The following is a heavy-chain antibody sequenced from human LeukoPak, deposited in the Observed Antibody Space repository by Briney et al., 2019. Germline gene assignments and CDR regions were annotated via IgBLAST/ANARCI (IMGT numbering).Heavy chain of an antibody. CDR2: INPSGGST. CDR3: ARVRQQLVDY. D-gene: IGHD6-13*01. V-gene: IGHV1-46*01. Sequence: EWMGVINPSGGSTSYAQNFQGRVTMTRDTSTSTVYMELSSLRSEDTAVYYCARVRQQLVDYWGQGTLVTVSS. J-gene: IGHJ4*02.